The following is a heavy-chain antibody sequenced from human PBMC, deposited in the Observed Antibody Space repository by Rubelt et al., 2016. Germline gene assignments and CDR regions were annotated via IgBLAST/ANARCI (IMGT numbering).Heavy chain of an antibody. V-gene: IGHV3-23*04. J-gene: IGHJ4*02. CDR2: ISNSGDRT. Sequence: QLVESGGGVVQPGKSLRLSCAASGFTFSSYAMSWVRQAPGKGLEWVSGISNSGDRTYYVDSVKGRFIVSRDNSENTLYLQMSSLRAEDTAVYYCAKDPIAGAVAGRGGDYWGQGTLVTVSS. D-gene: IGHD6-19*01. CDR3: AKDPIAGAVAGRGGDY. CDR1: GFTFSSYA.